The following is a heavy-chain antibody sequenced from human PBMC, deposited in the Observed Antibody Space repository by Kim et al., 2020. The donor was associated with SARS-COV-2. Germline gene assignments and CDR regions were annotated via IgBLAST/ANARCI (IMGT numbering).Heavy chain of an antibody. CDR1: GGSISSYY. D-gene: IGHD6-13*01. CDR2: IYYSGST. CDR3: ARERVGYFSSWYVDY. V-gene: IGHV4-59*13. J-gene: IGHJ4*02. Sequence: SETLSLTCTVSGGSISSYYWSWIRQPPGKGLEWIGYIYYSGSTNYNPSLKSRVTISVDTTKNQFSLKLSSVTAADTAAYYCARERVGYFSSWYVDYWGQGTLVTVSS.